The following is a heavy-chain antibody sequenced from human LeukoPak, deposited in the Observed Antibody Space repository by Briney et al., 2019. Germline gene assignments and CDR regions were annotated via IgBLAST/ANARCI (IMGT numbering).Heavy chain of an antibody. J-gene: IGHJ6*03. CDR1: GYTFTSYA. CDR2: INTNTGNA. D-gene: IGHD6-13*01. CDR3: AREARGGDSSSWYGAYYYYYYCMDV. Sequence: ASVKVSCKASGYTFTSYAMNWVRQAPGQGLEWMGLINTNTGNAPYAHGLTGRFVSSLNTSVSTAYLQISSLKAEDTAVYYCAREARGGDSSSWYGAYYYYYYCMDVWGKGTTVTVSS. V-gene: IGHV7-4-1*02.